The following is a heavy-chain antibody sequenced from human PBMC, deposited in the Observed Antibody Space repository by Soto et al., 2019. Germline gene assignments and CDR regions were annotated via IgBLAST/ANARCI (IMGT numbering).Heavy chain of an antibody. CDR3: ARDPSRAFPDF. J-gene: IGHJ4*02. Sequence: PSETLSLTCAVSGDSISAPNWWVWVRHPPGRGLEWIGEIYHDGRTNYNPSLKSRVAISVDTSNNQFSLNLHSVTVADTAVYYCARDPSRAFPDFWGQGTLVTVSS. V-gene: IGHV4-4*02. D-gene: IGHD3-10*01. CDR2: IYHDGRT. CDR1: GDSISAPNW.